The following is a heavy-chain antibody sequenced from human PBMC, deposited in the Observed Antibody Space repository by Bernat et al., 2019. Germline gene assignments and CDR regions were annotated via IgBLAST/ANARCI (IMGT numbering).Heavy chain of an antibody. D-gene: IGHD3-22*01. J-gene: IGHJ6*02. CDR1: GFTFSSYG. CDR3: ARDLDYYGSSGYYSHYYYGMDV. Sequence: HVQLVESGGGVVQPGRSLRLSCAASGFTFSSYGMHWVRQAPGKGLEWVAVIWYDGSNKYYADSVKGRFTISRDNSKNTLYLQMNSLRAEDTAVYYCARDLDYYGSSGYYSHYYYGMDVWGQGTTVTVSS. V-gene: IGHV3-33*01. CDR2: IWYDGSNK.